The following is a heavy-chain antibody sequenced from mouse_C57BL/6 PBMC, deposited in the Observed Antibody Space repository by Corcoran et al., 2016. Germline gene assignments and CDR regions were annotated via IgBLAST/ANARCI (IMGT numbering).Heavy chain of an antibody. CDR3: ARWLDY. V-gene: IGHV1-26*01. CDR1: GYTFTDYY. CDR2: INPNNGGT. J-gene: IGHJ4*01. Sequence: EVQLQQSGPELVKPGASVKISCKASGYTFTDYYMNWVKQSHGKSLEWIGDINPNNGGTSYNQKFKGKATLTVDKSSSTAYMELRSLTSEDSAVYYGARWLDYWGQGTSVTVSS.